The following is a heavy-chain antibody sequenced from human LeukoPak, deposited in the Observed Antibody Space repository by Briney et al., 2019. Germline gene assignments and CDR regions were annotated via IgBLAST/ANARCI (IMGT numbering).Heavy chain of an antibody. CDR2: IKQDGSEK. CDR3: ARVRAYDDYGDYFDY. D-gene: IGHD4-17*01. CDR1: GFTFNRHW. J-gene: IGHJ4*02. V-gene: IGHV3-7*05. Sequence: GGSLRLSCEVSGFTFNRHWMIWVRQAPGKGLEWVANIKQDGSEKHCVGSVKGRFTISRDNAKNSLYLQMTSLRADDTAVYYCARVRAYDDYGDYFDYWGQGSLVTVSS.